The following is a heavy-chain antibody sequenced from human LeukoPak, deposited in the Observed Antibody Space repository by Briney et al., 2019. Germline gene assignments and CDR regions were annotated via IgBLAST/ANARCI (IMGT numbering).Heavy chain of an antibody. D-gene: IGHD4/OR15-4a*01. CDR3: AKVRGAGKDDAFDI. CDR2: ISGSGGST. Sequence: GGSLRLSCTASGFTCGDYAMSWVRQAPGKGLEWVSAISGSGGSTYYADSVKGRFTISRDNSKNTLYLQMNSLRAEDTAVYYCAKVRGAGKDDAFDIWGQGTMVTVSS. CDR1: GFTCGDYA. J-gene: IGHJ3*02. V-gene: IGHV3-23*01.